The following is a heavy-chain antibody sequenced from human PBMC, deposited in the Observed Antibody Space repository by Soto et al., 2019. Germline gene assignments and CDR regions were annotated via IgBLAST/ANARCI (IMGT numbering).Heavy chain of an antibody. Sequence: QVQLVESGGGVVQPGRSLRLSCAASGFTFSSYAMHWVRQAPGKGLEWVAVISFDGSNKYYADSVKGRFTISRDNSKNTLYLQMNSLRAEDTAVYYCARDWSNYVGSYYGMDVWGQGTTVTVSS. V-gene: IGHV3-30-3*01. CDR2: ISFDGSNK. J-gene: IGHJ6*02. D-gene: IGHD4-4*01. CDR3: ARDWSNYVGSYYGMDV. CDR1: GFTFSSYA.